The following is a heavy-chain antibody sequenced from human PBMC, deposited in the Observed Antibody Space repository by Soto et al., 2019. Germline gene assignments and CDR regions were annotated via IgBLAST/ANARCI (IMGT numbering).Heavy chain of an antibody. V-gene: IGHV4-30-2*01. Sequence: SETLSLTCAVSGGSISSGGYSWSWIRQPPGKGLEWIGYIYHSGSTYYNPPLMSRVTISVDRSKNRFSLKLSSVTAADTAVYYCARGDRGSGSYYPFDYWGQGTLVTVSS. J-gene: IGHJ4*02. CDR1: GGSISSGGYS. D-gene: IGHD3-10*01. CDR3: ARGDRGSGSYYPFDY. CDR2: IYHSGST.